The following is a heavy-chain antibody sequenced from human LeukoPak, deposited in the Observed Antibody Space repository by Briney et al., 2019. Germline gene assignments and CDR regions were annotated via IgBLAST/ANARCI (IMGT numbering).Heavy chain of an antibody. J-gene: IGHJ4*02. CDR2: ISGSGGST. D-gene: IGHD2-2*01. CDR3: AKGGCSTSCYSQLDY. CDR1: GFTFSSYA. V-gene: IGHV3-23*01. Sequence: PGGSLRLSCAASGFTFSSYAMSWVRQAPGKGLEWVSAISGSGGSTYYADSVKGRFTISRDNSKNTLYLQMNSLRAEDTAVYYCAKGGCSTSCYSQLDYWGQGTLVAVSS.